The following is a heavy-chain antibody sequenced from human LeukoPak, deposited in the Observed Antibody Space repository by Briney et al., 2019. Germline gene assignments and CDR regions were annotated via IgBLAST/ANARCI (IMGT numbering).Heavy chain of an antibody. CDR2: IWYGGSNK. V-gene: IGHV3-30*02. D-gene: IGHD3-16*01. CDR1: GFTFSSYG. Sequence: GGSLRLSCAASGFTFSSYGMHWVRQAPGKGLEWVAVIWYGGSNKYYADSVKGRFTISRDNSKNTLYRQMNSLRAEDTAVYYCAKDNPAWGAFDIWGQGTMVTVSS. J-gene: IGHJ3*02. CDR3: AKDNPAWGAFDI.